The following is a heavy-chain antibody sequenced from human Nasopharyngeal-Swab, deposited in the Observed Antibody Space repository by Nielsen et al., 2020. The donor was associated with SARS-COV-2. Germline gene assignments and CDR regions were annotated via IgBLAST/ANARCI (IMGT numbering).Heavy chain of an antibody. V-gene: IGHV3-9*01. J-gene: IGHJ4*02. CDR2: ISWNGGSI. Sequence: SLKISCAASGFTFDDYAMHWVRQTPGKGLEWVGGISWNGGSIGYADSVKGRFTISRDNAQNSLDLQMNSLRVEDTAMYYCAKGHKSSWTLGGVDYWGQGTLVIVSS. CDR1: GFTFDDYA. CDR3: AKGHKSSWTLGGVDY. D-gene: IGHD3-16*01.